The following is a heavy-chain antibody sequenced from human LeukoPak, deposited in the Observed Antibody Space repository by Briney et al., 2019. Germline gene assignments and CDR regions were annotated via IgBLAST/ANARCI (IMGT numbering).Heavy chain of an antibody. J-gene: IGHJ4*02. Sequence: GGSLRLSCAASGFTFSSYEMNWVRQAPGKGLEWVSYISSYSSTIYYADSVKGRFTISGDNAKSSLYLQMNSLRDEDTAVYYCARDRYYGSGSYYYFDYWGQGTLVTVSS. CDR3: ARDRYYGSGSYYYFDY. CDR1: GFTFSSYE. CDR2: ISSYSSTI. D-gene: IGHD3-10*01. V-gene: IGHV3-48*02.